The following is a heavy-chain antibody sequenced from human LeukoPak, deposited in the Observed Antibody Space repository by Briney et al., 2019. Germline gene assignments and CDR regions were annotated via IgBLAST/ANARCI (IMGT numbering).Heavy chain of an antibody. D-gene: IGHD3-9*01. Sequence: ASVKVSCKASGYTFTSYDINWVRQATGQGLEWMGWMNPNSGNTNYAQKLQGRVTMTTDTSTSTAYMELRSLRSDDTAVYYCARGGDWLPQYWGQGTLVTVSS. V-gene: IGHV1-8*01. CDR1: GYTFTSYD. CDR3: ARGGDWLPQY. J-gene: IGHJ4*02. CDR2: MNPNSGNT.